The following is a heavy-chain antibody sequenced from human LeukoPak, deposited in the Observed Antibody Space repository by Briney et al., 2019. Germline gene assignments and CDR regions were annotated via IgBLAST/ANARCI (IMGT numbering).Heavy chain of an antibody. J-gene: IGHJ6*03. Sequence: ASVKVSCKAAVGTFSSYAISWVRQPPGQGLEWMGGIIPIFGTVNSVQKFPARVTSTTDESTSTAYMGPSSMRSWNTAVYSCPSGLCLEGLSYYYYSFYMAVCGKRTTLTV. CDR1: VGTFSSYA. V-gene: IGHV1-69*05. D-gene: IGHD3-3*01. CDR3: PSGLCLEGLSYYYYSFYMAV. CDR2: IIPIFGTV.